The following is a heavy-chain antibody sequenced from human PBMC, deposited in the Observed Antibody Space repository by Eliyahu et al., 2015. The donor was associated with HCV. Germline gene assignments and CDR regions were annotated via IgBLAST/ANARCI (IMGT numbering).Heavy chain of an antibody. V-gene: IGHV3-11*06. Sequence: QVQLAESGGDLVKPGGSLRXXCATSGXTFSDYYXTWIRQAPGKGLEWVSYISSSSDYTDYADAVKGRFTISRDNAKNSLYLQMNSLRAEDTAVYYCARGDMTIDYWGQGTLVTVSS. D-gene: IGHD3-9*01. CDR2: ISSSSDYT. CDR1: GXTFSDYY. J-gene: IGHJ4*02. CDR3: ARGDMTIDY.